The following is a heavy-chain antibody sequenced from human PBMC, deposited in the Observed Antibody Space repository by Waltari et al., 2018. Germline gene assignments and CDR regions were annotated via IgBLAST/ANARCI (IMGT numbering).Heavy chain of an antibody. V-gene: IGHV1-2*02. CDR3: ARGDFRLSYYYMDV. CDR1: GYPFTGNY. D-gene: IGHD3-3*01. Sequence: QVQLVQSGAEVKKPGASVKVSCKASGYPFTGNYIHWVRQAPGQGLEWMGWISPNSGDTNYAQKFQGRVTMTRDTSTTTAYMELSRLTSDDTAVFYCARGDFRLSYYYMDVWGKGTTVTVSS. CDR2: ISPNSGDT. J-gene: IGHJ6*03.